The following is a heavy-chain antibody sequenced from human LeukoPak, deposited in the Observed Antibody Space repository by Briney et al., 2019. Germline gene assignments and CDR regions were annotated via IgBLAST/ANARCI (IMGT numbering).Heavy chain of an antibody. CDR1: GYTFTSYY. Sequence: VASVKVSCKASGYTFTSYYMHWVRQAPGQGLEWMGIINPSGGSTSYAQKFQGRVTMTRDTSTSTVYMELSSLRSEDTAVYYCASGEHCSSTSCSPRIDAFDIWGQGTMVTVSS. J-gene: IGHJ3*02. CDR2: INPSGGST. D-gene: IGHD2-2*01. V-gene: IGHV1-46*01. CDR3: ASGEHCSSTSCSPRIDAFDI.